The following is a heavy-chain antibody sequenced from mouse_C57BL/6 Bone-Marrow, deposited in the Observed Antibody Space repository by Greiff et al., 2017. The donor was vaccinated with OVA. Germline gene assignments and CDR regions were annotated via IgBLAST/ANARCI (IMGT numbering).Heavy chain of an antibody. Sequence: VQLQQSGPELVKPGASVKISCKASGYTFTDYYMNWVKQSHGKSLEWIGDINPNNGGTSYNQKFKGKATLTVDKSSSTAYMELRSLTSEDSAVYYCARDCTTVVALDYWGQGTTLTVSS. CDR3: ARDCTTVVALDY. CDR1: GYTFTDYY. D-gene: IGHD1-1*01. J-gene: IGHJ2*01. V-gene: IGHV1-26*01. CDR2: INPNNGGT.